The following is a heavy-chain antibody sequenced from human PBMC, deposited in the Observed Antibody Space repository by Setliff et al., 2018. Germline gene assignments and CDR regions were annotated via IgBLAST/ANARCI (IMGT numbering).Heavy chain of an antibody. J-gene: IGHJ6*03. V-gene: IGHV1-69*05. Sequence: GASVKVSCKASGGTFSSYGISWVRQAPGQGLEWMGGTIPIFGTTDYAQKFRGRVTIITDESTSTAFTQLSSLRSEDTAVYYCVREGVDSRSSTDYRYYMDVWGKGTTVTVSS. CDR3: VREGVDSRSSTDYRYYMDV. CDR2: TIPIFGTT. D-gene: IGHD3-22*01. CDR1: GGTFSSYG.